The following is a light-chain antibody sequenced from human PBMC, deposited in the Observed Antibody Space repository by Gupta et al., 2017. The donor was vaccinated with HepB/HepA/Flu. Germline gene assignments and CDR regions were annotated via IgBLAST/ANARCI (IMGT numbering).Light chain of an antibody. V-gene: IGLV5-39*01. CDR3: AIWNSGTWV. J-gene: IGLJ3*02. Sequence: QPVLTQPTSLSASPGASARFTCTLRSDIIVGTYRIYWYQQKPGSLPRYLLRYTSDSDKQQGSGVPSRFSGSKDASTNAGLLLISGLQSEDEADYYCAIWNSGTWVFGGGTKLTVL. CDR1: SDIIVGTYR. CDR2: YTSDSDK.